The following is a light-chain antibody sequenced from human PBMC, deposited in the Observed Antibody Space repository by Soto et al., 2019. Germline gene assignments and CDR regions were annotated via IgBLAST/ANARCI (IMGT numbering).Light chain of an antibody. CDR2: DVS. CDR3: QQRRNWPPT. J-gene: IGKJ4*01. Sequence: EIVLTQSPATLSLSLGERATLSCRASQSLSSDLAWYQQKPGQAPRLLIYDVSKRATGIPVRFSGNGSGTDFTVTISRLEPEDFAVYYWQQRRNWPPTFGGGSKVEI. V-gene: IGKV3-11*01. CDR1: QSLSSD.